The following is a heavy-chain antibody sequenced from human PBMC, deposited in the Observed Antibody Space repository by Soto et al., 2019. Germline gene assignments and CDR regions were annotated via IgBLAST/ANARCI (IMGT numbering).Heavy chain of an antibody. D-gene: IGHD1-26*01. CDR1: GYSFTGYY. CDR2: ISPNSGGT. V-gene: IGHV1-2*02. Sequence: QVQLVQSGAEVKKSGASVKISCKASGYSFTGYYINCVRQAPGQGFEWMGEISPNSGGTKYAQKFQGRVTMTRDTSINTVYMDLSNLRPDDTAVYYCGKGRSGDVGVFYWGQGTLVTVYS. CDR3: GKGRSGDVGVFY. J-gene: IGHJ4*02.